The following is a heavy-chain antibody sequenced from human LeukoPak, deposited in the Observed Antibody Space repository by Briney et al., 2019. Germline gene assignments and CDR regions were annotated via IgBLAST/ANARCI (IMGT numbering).Heavy chain of an antibody. CDR3: ASQPAGDPSGNFDY. Sequence: ASVKVSCKASGGTFSSYAISWVRQAPGQRLEWMGGIIPIFGTANYAQKFHGRVTITTDESTSTAYMELSSLRSEDTAVYYCASQPAGDPSGNFDYWGQGTLVTVSS. J-gene: IGHJ4*02. V-gene: IGHV1-69*05. CDR2: IIPIFGTA. D-gene: IGHD7-27*01. CDR1: GGTFSSYA.